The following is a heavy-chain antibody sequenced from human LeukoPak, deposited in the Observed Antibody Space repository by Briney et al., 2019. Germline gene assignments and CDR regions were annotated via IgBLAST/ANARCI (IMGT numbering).Heavy chain of an antibody. D-gene: IGHD5-18*01. CDR3: ARVAEIQLWLRGAFDY. CDR2: ISTGSSTI. J-gene: IGHJ4*02. CDR1: GFTFSTYS. V-gene: IGHV3-48*02. Sequence: GGSLRLSCAASGFTFSTYSMNWVRQAPGKGLEWVSFISTGSSTIYYADSVKGRFTISRDNAKNSLYLQMNGLRDEDTAVYYCARVAEIQLWLRGAFDYWGQGTLVTVSS.